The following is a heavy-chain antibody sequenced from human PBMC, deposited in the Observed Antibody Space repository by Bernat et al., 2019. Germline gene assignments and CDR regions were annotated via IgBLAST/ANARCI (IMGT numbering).Heavy chain of an antibody. CDR1: GFTFSSYG. J-gene: IGHJ4*02. V-gene: IGHV3-30*18. CDR3: AKAGDSYYDSSGYYYVDY. D-gene: IGHD3-22*01. CDR2: ISYDGSNK. Sequence: QVQLVESGGGVVQPGRSLRLSCAASGFTFSSYGMHWVRQAPGKGLEWVAVISYDGSNKYYADSVKGRFTISRDNSKNTLYLQMNSLRAEDTAVYYCAKAGDSYYDSSGYYYVDYWGQGTLVTVSS.